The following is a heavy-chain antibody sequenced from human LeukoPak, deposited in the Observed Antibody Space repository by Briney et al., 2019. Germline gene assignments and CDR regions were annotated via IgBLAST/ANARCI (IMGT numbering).Heavy chain of an antibody. V-gene: IGHV3-23*01. J-gene: IGHJ4*02. CDR3: AKGIHPDSSSWSGPDY. CDR1: GFTFSSYA. Sequence: GGSLRLSCAASGFTFSSYAMSWVRQAPGKGLEWVSAISGSGGSTYYADSVKGRFTISRDNSKNTLYLQMNSLRAEDMALYYCAKGIHPDSSSWSGPDYWGQGTLVTVSS. D-gene: IGHD6-13*01. CDR2: ISGSGGST.